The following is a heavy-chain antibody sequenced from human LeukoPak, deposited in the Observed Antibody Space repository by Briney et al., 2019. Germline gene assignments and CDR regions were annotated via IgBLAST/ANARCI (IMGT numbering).Heavy chain of an antibody. V-gene: IGHV4-59*08. CDR1: GGSISSYY. CDR2: IYYTGST. J-gene: IGHJ2*01. Sequence: SETLSLTCTVSGGSISSYYWSWIRQPPGKGLEWIGYIYYTGSTTYNPSLESRVTISVDTSKNQFSLRLRSVTAADTAVYYCAASRWYFDVWGRG. CDR3: AASRWYFDV.